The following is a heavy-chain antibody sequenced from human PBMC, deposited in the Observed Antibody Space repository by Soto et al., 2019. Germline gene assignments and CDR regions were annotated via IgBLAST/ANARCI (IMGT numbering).Heavy chain of an antibody. CDR3: ARGSGSSANYYYYYMDV. Sequence: SVKGSCKAAGYTFTSYDINWGRQATGQGLEWMGWMNPNSGNTGYAQKFQGRVTMTRNTSISTAYMELSSLRSEDTAVYYCARGSGSSANYYYYYMDVWGKGTTVTVSS. CDR1: GYTFTSYD. CDR2: MNPNSGNT. J-gene: IGHJ6*03. V-gene: IGHV1-8*01. D-gene: IGHD6-6*01.